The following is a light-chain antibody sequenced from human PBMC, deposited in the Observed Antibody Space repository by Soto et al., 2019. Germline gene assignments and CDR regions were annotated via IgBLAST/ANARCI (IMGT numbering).Light chain of an antibody. V-gene: IGLV2-8*01. CDR3: SSYAGNDKGV. CDR1: SSDVGGYNY. Sequence: QSVLTQPPSASGSPGQSVTISCTGTSSDVGGYNYVSWYQQHPGKAPKLMIYEVSKRPSGVPDRFSGSKSGNTASLTVSGLQAEDEADYYCSSYAGNDKGVFGTGTKLTVL. CDR2: EVS. J-gene: IGLJ1*01.